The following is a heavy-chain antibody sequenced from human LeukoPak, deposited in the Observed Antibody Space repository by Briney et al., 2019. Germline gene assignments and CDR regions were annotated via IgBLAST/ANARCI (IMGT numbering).Heavy chain of an antibody. CDR1: GFTFSIYA. V-gene: IGHV3-30*04. D-gene: IGHD6-13*01. CDR3: ARDRGIAAAGIFYLDY. CDR2: ISYDGSNK. J-gene: IGHJ4*02. Sequence: PGGSLRLSCAASGFTFSIYAMHWVRQAPGKGLEWVAVISYDGSNKYYADSVKGRFTISRDNSKNTLYLQMNSLRAEDTAVYYCARDRGIAAAGIFYLDYWGQGTLVTVSS.